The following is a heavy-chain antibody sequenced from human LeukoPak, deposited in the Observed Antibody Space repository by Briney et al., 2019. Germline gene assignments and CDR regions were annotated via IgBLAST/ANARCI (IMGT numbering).Heavy chain of an antibody. CDR3: AKDVVGQQWPEHD. D-gene: IGHD6-19*01. Sequence: RPGGSLRLSCAASGFSFSTYGMHWVRQAPGKGLEWVAFIQYDESIRLYGDSVKGRFTISRDNSKNTLYLQMNSLRPEDTAMYYCAKDVVGQQWPEHDWGQGTLVTVSS. J-gene: IGHJ4*02. CDR2: IQYDESIR. CDR1: GFSFSTYG. V-gene: IGHV3-30*02.